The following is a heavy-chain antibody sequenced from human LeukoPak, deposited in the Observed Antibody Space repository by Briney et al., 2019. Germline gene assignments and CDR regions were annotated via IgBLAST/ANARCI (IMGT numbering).Heavy chain of an antibody. CDR2: IYTGGST. D-gene: IGHD4-17*01. V-gene: IGHV3-66*04. J-gene: IGHJ3*02. CDR1: GMTVSSNY. Sequence: GGSLRLSCAVSGMTVSSNYIMWVRQPPGKGLEWVSSIYTGGSTYYADAVKGRFTISRDNSKNTVNLQMNSLRAEDTAVYYCARPCGEYARSALYTWGQGTLVTVSS. CDR3: ARPCGEYARSALYT.